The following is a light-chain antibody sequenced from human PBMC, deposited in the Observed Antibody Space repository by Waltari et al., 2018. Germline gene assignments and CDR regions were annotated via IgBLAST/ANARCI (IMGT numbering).Light chain of an antibody. CDR2: EVS. V-gene: IGKV2-29*02. CDR1: QSLLHSDGKTF. CDR3: MQGIHLPPRT. Sequence: DIVMTQTPLSLSVTPGQPASISCKSSQSLLHSDGKTFLYWYLHKPGQSPQLLIYEVSRRFSGVPDRFSGSGSGTDFTLKISRVEAEDVGVYYCMQGIHLPPRTFGQGTKLEIK. J-gene: IGKJ2*01.